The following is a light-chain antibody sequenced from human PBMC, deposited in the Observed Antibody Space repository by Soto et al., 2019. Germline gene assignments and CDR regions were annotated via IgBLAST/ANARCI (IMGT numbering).Light chain of an antibody. V-gene: IGKV1-5*03. J-gene: IGKJ4*01. Sequence: DIQMTQSPSTLSASVGDRVIITCRASQSISSWLAWYQQKPGKAPKLLIYKASSLQSGVPSRFSGSGSGTEFTLTISSLQPDDFAIYYCQQYNSYPLTFGGGTKVDIK. CDR2: KAS. CDR3: QQYNSYPLT. CDR1: QSISSW.